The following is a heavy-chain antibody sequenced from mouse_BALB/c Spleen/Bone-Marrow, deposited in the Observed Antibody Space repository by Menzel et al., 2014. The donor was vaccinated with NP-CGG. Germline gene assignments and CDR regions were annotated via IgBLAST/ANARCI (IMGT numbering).Heavy chain of an antibody. D-gene: IGHD1-1*01. CDR1: GFNIKDTY. V-gene: IGHV14-3*02. Sequence: VQLQQSGAELVKPGASVKLSCTASGFNIKDTYMHWVKQRPEQGLEWIGRIDPANGNTKYDPKFQGKATITADTSSNTAYLQLSGLTSEDTAVYYCASYYYGNYGFAYWGQGTLVTVSA. CDR3: ASYYYGNYGFAY. J-gene: IGHJ3*01. CDR2: IDPANGNT.